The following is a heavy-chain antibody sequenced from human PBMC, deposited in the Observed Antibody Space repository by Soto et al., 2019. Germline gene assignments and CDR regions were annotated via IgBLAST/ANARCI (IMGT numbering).Heavy chain of an antibody. Sequence: PGGSLRLSCAASGFTFSSYAMSWVRQAPGKGLEWVSAISGSGGSTYYADSVKGRFTISRDNSKNTLYLQMSSLRAEDTAVYYCPRTTAKYYYYYMDVWGKGTTVTVSS. CDR2: ISGSGGST. V-gene: IGHV3-23*01. CDR1: GFTFSSYA. J-gene: IGHJ6*03. CDR3: PRTTAKYYYYYMDV. D-gene: IGHD4-4*01.